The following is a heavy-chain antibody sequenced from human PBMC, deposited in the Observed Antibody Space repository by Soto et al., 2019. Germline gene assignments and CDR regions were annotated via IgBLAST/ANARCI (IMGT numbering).Heavy chain of an antibody. CDR2: IRSSSSYI. Sequence: EVQLVESGGGLVKPGGSLRLSCAASGFTFSTYSMNWVRQAPGKGLEWVSSIRSSSSYIYYADSVKGRFTISRDNAKNSLYLQMSRLRAEDTAVYYCASPEYYYDTSGWYYWGQGTLVTVSS. J-gene: IGHJ4*02. D-gene: IGHD3-22*01. V-gene: IGHV3-21*01. CDR3: ASPEYYYDTSGWYY. CDR1: GFTFSTYS.